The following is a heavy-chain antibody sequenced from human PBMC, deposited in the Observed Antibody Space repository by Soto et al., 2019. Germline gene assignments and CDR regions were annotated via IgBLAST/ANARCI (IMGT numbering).Heavy chain of an antibody. V-gene: IGHV4-59*01. CDR1: GGSISSYY. D-gene: IGHD3-16*01. CDR2: IYYSGST. CDR3: ARAWGKVFDY. Sequence: QVQLQESGPGLVKPSETLSLTCTVSGGSISSYYWSWIRQPPGKGLEWMGYIYYSGSTNYNPSLKSRVTISVHTSKSQFSLKLSSVPAADTAVYYCARAWGKVFDYWGQGTLVTVSS. J-gene: IGHJ4*02.